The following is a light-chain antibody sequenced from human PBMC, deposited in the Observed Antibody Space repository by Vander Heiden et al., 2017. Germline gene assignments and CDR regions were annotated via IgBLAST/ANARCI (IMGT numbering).Light chain of an antibody. Sequence: SYVLTQPPSVSVAPGQTARITCGGNNIGGESVHWYQQKIGQAPVLVMYDDNERPSGIPGRISGSNSGNTATLTISRVEAGDEADYYCQLWDSDNDYHVIFGGGTKLTVL. CDR1: NIGGES. CDR3: QLWDSDNDYHVI. J-gene: IGLJ2*01. V-gene: IGLV3-21*02. CDR2: DDN.